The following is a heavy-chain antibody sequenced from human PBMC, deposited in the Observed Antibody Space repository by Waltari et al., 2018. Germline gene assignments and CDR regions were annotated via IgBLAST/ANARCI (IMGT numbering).Heavy chain of an antibody. CDR3: AKERGWFGDLTTIFDY. J-gene: IGHJ4*02. D-gene: IGHD3-10*01. CDR2: ITWNSGTI. V-gene: IGHV3-9*01. Sequence: EVQLVEAGGGLVQPGRFLRLSCAASGFPCDDFVLHRVRKVPGKGLEWVSCITWNSGTIAYADSVKGRFTIARDNAKNSLYLQMNSLRPEDTALYYCAKERGWFGDLTTIFDYWGQGTLVTVSS. CDR1: GFPCDDFV.